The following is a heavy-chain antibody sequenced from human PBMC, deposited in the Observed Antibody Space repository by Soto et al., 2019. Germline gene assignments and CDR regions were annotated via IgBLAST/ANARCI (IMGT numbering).Heavy chain of an antibody. CDR2: ISGSGGSP. CDR3: AKARCSGNSCYVPDY. D-gene: IGHD2-15*01. Sequence: RVSCGAAEFNINGYAVGWVSKKTGKGLEWVSSISGSGGSPSYADSVQGRFTISRDNSRNTLSLQMNSLRAEDTATYYCAKARCSGNSCYVPDYWGHGSLVTVSS. J-gene: IGHJ4*01. CDR1: EFNINGYA. V-gene: IGHV3-23*01.